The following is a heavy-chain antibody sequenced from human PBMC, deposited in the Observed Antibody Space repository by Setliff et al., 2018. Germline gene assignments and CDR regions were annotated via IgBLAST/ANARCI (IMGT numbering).Heavy chain of an antibody. CDR3: APVILRYFDWLSGKAWAFEI. CDR2: FDPEDGET. Sequence: ASVKISCKVSGYTLTELSMHWVRQAPGKGLEWTGGFDPEDGETIYAQKFQGRVTMTEDTSTDTAYMELSSLRSEDTAVYYCAPVILRYFDWLSGKAWAFEIWGQGTMVTVSS. J-gene: IGHJ3*02. D-gene: IGHD3-9*01. V-gene: IGHV1-24*01. CDR1: GYTLTELS.